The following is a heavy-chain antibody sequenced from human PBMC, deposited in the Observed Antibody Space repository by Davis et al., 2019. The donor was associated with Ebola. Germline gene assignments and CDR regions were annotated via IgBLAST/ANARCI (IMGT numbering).Heavy chain of an antibody. J-gene: IGHJ4*02. CDR3: VKRTSGSSGWDY. V-gene: IGHV3-30-3*02. CDR1: GFTFTTYL. CDR2: ISYDGDNR. Sequence: GGSLRLSCAASGFTFTTYLIHWVRLAPGKGLEWVAVISYDGDNRYYADSVKGRFTVSRDNSKNALYLQMNSLRADDSGIYYCVKRTSGSSGWDYWGQGTLVTVSS. D-gene: IGHD6-6*01.